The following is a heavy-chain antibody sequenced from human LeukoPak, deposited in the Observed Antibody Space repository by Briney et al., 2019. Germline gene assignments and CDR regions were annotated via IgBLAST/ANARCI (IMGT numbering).Heavy chain of an antibody. Sequence: GGSLRLSCAASGFTFSSYSMNWVRQAPGKGLEWVSSISSSSSYIYYADSVKGRFTISRDNSKNTLYLQMNSLRAEDTAVYYCANGIPKDFDWLAAFDIWGQGTMVTVSS. CDR2: ISSSSSYI. J-gene: IGHJ3*02. D-gene: IGHD3-9*01. V-gene: IGHV3-21*01. CDR3: ANGIPKDFDWLAAFDI. CDR1: GFTFSSYS.